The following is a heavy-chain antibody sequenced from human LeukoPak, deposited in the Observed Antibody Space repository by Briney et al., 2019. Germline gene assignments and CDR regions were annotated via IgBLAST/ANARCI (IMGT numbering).Heavy chain of an antibody. CDR3: AREGDYYYGMDV. CDR2: INSDGSST. J-gene: IGHJ6*02. V-gene: IGHV3-74*01. CDR1: GFTFSSYW. Sequence: PGGSLRLSCAASGFTFSSYWMHWVCQAPGKGLVWVSRINSDGSSTSYADSVKGRFTISRDNAKNTLYLQMNSLRGEDTAVYYCAREGDYYYGMDVWGQETTVTVSS.